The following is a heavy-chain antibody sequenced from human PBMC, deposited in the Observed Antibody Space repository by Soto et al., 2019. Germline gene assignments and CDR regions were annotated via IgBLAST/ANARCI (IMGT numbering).Heavy chain of an antibody. V-gene: IGHV1-8*01. Sequence: QVQLVQSGAEVRKPGASVKVSCEASGYTFTSYDIYWVRQATGQGLEWMGWMNPNTGNSGYAQKFQGRLPMTSDTSISTAHMELSSLRSDDTAVYYCARRAETNGWNGFGADKYYFDFWGQGTLVTVSS. CDR2: MNPNTGNS. D-gene: IGHD1-1*01. J-gene: IGHJ4*02. CDR3: ARRAETNGWNGFGADKYYFDF. CDR1: GYTFTSYD.